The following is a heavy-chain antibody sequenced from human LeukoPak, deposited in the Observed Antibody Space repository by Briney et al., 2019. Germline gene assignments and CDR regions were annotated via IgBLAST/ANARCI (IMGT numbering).Heavy chain of an antibody. V-gene: IGHV1-18*01. CDR2: ISAYNGNT. J-gene: IGHJ4*02. CDR3: ARSIRDYDILTGYYTFDY. Sequence: ASVKVSCKASGYTFTSYGISWVRQAPGQGLEWMGWISAYNGNTNYAQKLQGRVTMTTDTSTSTAYMELRSLRSDDTAVYYCARSIRDYDILTGYYTFDYWGQGTLVTVSS. CDR1: GYTFTSYG. D-gene: IGHD3-9*01.